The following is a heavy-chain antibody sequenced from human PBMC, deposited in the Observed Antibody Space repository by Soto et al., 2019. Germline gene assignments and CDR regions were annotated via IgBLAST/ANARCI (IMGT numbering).Heavy chain of an antibody. V-gene: IGHV4-4*02. CDR3: ARHLPDIVVSNWFDP. CDR2: IYHSGST. CDR1: GGSISSSNW. D-gene: IGHD2-21*01. J-gene: IGHJ5*02. Sequence: SETLSLTCAVSGGSISSSNWWSWVRQPPGKGLEWIGEIYHSGSTNYNPSLKSRVTISVDKSKNQFSLKLSSVTAADTAVYYCARHLPDIVVSNWFDPWGQGTLVTVS.